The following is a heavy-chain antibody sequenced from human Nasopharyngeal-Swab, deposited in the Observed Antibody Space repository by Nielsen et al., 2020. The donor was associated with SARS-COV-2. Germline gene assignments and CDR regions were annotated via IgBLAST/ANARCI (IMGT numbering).Heavy chain of an antibody. D-gene: IGHD3-10*01. CDR3: ARARSYGSGRNPKGGGNFDH. CDR2: INHSGST. V-gene: IGHV4-34*01. J-gene: IGHJ4*02. Sequence: RQAPGKGLEWIGEINHSGSTYYNPSLKSRVTISVDTSKNQFSLKLSSVTAADTAVYYCARARSYGSGRNPKGGGNFDHWGQGTLVTVSS.